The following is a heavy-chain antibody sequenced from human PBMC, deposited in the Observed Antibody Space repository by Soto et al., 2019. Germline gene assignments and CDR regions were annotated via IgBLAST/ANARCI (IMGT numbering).Heavy chain of an antibody. D-gene: IGHD2-2*01. CDR3: ARGLTREEPWYFGL. V-gene: IGHV4-34*01. CDR1: NGSFSGYY. CDR2: IAHSGST. Sequence: QAQLQQWGAGLLKPSETLSLTCAVSNGSFSGYYGSWIRQPPGKGLEWIGEIAHSGSTNYSPSLKSRVTMSVDTSENQFSLKLTSVTASDTAVYYCARGLTREEPWYFGLWGRGTLVTVSS. J-gene: IGHJ2*01.